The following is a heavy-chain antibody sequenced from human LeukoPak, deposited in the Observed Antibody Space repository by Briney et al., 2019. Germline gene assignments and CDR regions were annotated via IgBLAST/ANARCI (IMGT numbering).Heavy chain of an antibody. D-gene: IGHD3-10*01. CDR2: IGGSSLTI. Sequence: PGGSLRLACVAAAFTFRNYVMTWVRQGAGRVLEWVSAIGGSSLTIYYADSVKGRFTVSRDNYKNTLYLQMTSLKVEDTAIYYCAKGQMVRGVITSYYMDVWGKGTTVTVSS. V-gene: IGHV3-23*01. CDR3: AKGQMVRGVITSYYMDV. CDR1: AFTFRNYV. J-gene: IGHJ6*03.